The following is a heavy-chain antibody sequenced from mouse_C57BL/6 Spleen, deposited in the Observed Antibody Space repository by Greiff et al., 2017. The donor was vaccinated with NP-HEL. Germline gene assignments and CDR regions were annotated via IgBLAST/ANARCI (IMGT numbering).Heavy chain of an antibody. V-gene: IGHV5-4*01. CDR2: ISDGGSYT. Sequence: EVQGVESGGGLVKPGGSLKLSCAASGFTFSSYAMSWVRQTPEKRLEWVATISDGGSYTYYPDNVKGRFTISRDNAKNNLYLQMSHLKSEDTAMYYCARDLDYDVSLAMDYWGQGTSVTVSS. CDR3: ARDLDYDVSLAMDY. CDR1: GFTFSSYA. D-gene: IGHD2-4*01. J-gene: IGHJ4*01.